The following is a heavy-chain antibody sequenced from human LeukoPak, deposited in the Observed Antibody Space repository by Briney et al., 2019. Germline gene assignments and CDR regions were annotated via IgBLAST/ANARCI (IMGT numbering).Heavy chain of an antibody. CDR2: IKQDGSEK. V-gene: IGHV3-7*01. J-gene: IGHJ4*02. CDR1: GFNFSSYW. D-gene: IGHD6-6*01. CDR3: ASDEYSSSFDY. Sequence: PGGSLRLSCAASGFNFSSYWMSWVRQAPGKGLEWVANIKQDGSEKYYVDSVKGRFTISRDNAKNSLYLQMNSLRAEDTAVYYCASDEYSSSFDYWGQGTLVTVSS.